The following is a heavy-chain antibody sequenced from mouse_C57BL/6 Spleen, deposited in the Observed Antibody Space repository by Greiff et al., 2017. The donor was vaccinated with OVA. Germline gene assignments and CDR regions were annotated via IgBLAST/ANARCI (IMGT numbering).Heavy chain of an antibody. V-gene: IGHV8-12*01. CDR2: IYWDDDK. J-gene: IGHJ3*01. CDR1: GFSLSTSGMG. CDR3: ARAYYVNEKGCAY. Sequence: QVQLKQSGPGILQSSQTLSLTCSFSGFSLSTSGMGVGWIRQPSGKGLEWLVHIYWDDDKRYNPSLKSRLTISKDTSRNQVFLKITSVDTADTATYYCARAYYVNEKGCAYWGQGTLVTVSA. D-gene: IGHD2-10*01.